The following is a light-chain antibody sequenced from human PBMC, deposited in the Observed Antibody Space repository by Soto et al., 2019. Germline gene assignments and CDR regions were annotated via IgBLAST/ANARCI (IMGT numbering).Light chain of an antibody. CDR3: QQYSDLPYT. V-gene: IGKV3-20*01. CDR2: DAS. Sequence: EIVLTQSPGTLSLSPRERATLSCRASQRGSSRNLAWYQQKPGQAPRLLIYDASSMATGIPDRFSGSGSVTEFTLTINRLEPEDFAVYFCQQYSDLPYTFGQGTKLEVK. CDR1: QRGSSRN. J-gene: IGKJ2*01.